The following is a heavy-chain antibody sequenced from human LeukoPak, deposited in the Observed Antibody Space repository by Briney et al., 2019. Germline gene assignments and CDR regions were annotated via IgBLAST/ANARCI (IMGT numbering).Heavy chain of an antibody. Sequence: ASVKVSCKASGYTFTSYGISWVRQALGQGLEWMGWIIADNGNTNYAQKLQGRVTMTTDTSTSTAYMELRSLRSDDTAVHCCARDLRRYDSSGYYYYWGQGTLVTVSS. CDR2: IIADNGNT. D-gene: IGHD3-22*01. CDR1: GYTFTSYG. V-gene: IGHV1-18*01. CDR3: ARDLRRYDSSGYYYY. J-gene: IGHJ4*02.